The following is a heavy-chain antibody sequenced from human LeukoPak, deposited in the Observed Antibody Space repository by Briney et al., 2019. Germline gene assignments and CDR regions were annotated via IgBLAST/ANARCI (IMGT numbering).Heavy chain of an antibody. J-gene: IGHJ4*02. CDR1: GFTLGSYW. Sequence: GASLRLSCAASGFTLGSYWMHWVRQAPGKGLVWVSQINTDGSSTNYADSVKGRFTISRDNAKNTLYLQMNSLRAEDTAVYYCARGLLGVDYWGQGTLVTVSS. CDR3: ARGLLGVDY. D-gene: IGHD2-8*02. CDR2: INTDGSST. V-gene: IGHV3-74*01.